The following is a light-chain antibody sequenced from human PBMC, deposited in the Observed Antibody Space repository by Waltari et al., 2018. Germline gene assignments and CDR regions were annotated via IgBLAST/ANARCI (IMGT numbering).Light chain of an antibody. CDR3: QQYLRVPLT. CDR2: WAY. Sequence: DIVMTQSPESLPMPPGERATLHSKSSQSLLDRTNNKNNLAWYQKKPGEPPRLLIYWAYTRESGIPDRFGGSGSGTDFTLTVSNLQAEDVGVYYCQQYLRVPLTFGGGTKVEI. J-gene: IGKJ4*01. CDR1: QSLLDRTNNKNN. V-gene: IGKV4-1*01.